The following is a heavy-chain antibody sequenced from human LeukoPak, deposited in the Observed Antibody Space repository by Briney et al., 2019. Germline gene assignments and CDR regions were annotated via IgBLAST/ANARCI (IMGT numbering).Heavy chain of an antibody. V-gene: IGHV3-9*01. Sequence: PGGSLRLSCATSGFTFEDYNMHWVRQAPGKGLEWVSGISGNSGSIGYGDSVKGRFTISRDNAKKSLYLQMSSLRDEDTAFYYCAKGFLAVTSHFDYWGLGTLVTVSS. CDR2: ISGNSGSI. J-gene: IGHJ4*02. CDR1: GFTFEDYN. CDR3: AKGFLAVTSHFDY. D-gene: IGHD3-3*01.